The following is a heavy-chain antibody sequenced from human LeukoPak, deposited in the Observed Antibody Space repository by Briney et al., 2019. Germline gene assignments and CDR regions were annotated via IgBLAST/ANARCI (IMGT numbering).Heavy chain of an antibody. Sequence: SETLSLTCAVYGGSFRGYYWSWIRQPPGKGLEWIGEINHSGSTDYNPSLKSRVTISVDTSKNQFSLKLSSVTAADTAVYYCARSWGAMVTIRWAYFDYWGQGTLVTVSS. CDR1: GGSFRGYY. J-gene: IGHJ4*02. CDR3: ARSWGAMVTIRWAYFDY. CDR2: INHSGST. V-gene: IGHV4-34*01. D-gene: IGHD5-18*01.